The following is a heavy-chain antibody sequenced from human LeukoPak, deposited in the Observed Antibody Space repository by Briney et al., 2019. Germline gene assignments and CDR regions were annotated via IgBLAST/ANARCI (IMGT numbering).Heavy chain of an antibody. CDR3: AREVAATRYYYYGMDV. CDR2: ISAYNGNT. J-gene: IGHJ6*02. D-gene: IGHD2-15*01. Sequence: ASVKVSCKASGYTFTSYGISWVRQAPGQGLEWMGWISAYNGNTNYAQKLQGRVTMTTDTSTSTAYMELRSLRSDDTAVYYCAREVAATRYYYYGMDVWGQGTTVTVSS. V-gene: IGHV1-18*01. CDR1: GYTFTSYG.